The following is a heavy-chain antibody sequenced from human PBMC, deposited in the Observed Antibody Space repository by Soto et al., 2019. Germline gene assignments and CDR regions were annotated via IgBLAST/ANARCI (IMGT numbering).Heavy chain of an antibody. CDR1: GGTFSSYS. V-gene: IGHV1-69*01. Sequence: QVQLVQSGAEVKKPGSSVKVSCKASGGTFSSYSINWVRQAPGQGLEWMGAIIPILGTANYAQKFQGRVTITADESTSTAYMELSSLRSEDTAVYDCARDGGRHSGGIDYWGQGTLVTVSS. D-gene: IGHD1-26*01. J-gene: IGHJ4*02. CDR3: ARDGGRHSGGIDY. CDR2: IIPILGTA.